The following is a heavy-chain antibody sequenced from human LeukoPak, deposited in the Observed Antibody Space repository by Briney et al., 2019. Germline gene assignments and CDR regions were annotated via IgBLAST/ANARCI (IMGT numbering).Heavy chain of an antibody. CDR1: GGSVSSGSYY. CDR3: ARHVTISGPYDASDI. V-gene: IGHV4-61*01. D-gene: IGHD5-24*01. Sequence: SETLSLTCIVSGGSVSSGSYYWSWIRQPPGEGLEWIGYIYYSGGTDYNPSLKSRVTISVDTSKNQFSLKLRSVTAADTAVYYCARHVTISGPYDASDIWGQGTMVTVS. J-gene: IGHJ3*02. CDR2: IYYSGGT.